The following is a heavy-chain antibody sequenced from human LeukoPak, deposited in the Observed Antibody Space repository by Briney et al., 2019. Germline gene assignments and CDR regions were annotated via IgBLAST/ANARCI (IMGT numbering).Heavy chain of an antibody. CDR1: GGSISSGDYY. CDR2: IYYSGST. CDR3: ARVRRGTMVRGVSGWFDP. J-gene: IGHJ5*02. D-gene: IGHD3-10*01. V-gene: IGHV4-30-4*01. Sequence: KPSETLSLTCTVSGGSISSGDYYWNWIRQPPGKGLEWIGYIYYSGSTFYNPSLKSRITISVDTSKKRFSLKLSSVTAADAAVYYCARVRRGTMVRGVSGWFDPWGQGTLVTVSS.